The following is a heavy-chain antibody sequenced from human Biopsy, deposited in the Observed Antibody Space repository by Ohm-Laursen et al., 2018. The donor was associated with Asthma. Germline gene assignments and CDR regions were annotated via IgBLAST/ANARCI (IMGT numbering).Heavy chain of an antibody. Sequence: SLRLSCTATGFSFDDCAMHWVRQAPGKGLEWVSSISWNSGNIDYAVSVKGRFTISRDNAKNSLYLQMNSLRAEDTAVYYCARTFHFWSPYHAEHYQLWGQGTLVTVPS. CDR2: ISWNSGNI. D-gene: IGHD3-3*02. CDR1: GFSFDDCA. CDR3: ARTFHFWSPYHAEHYQL. J-gene: IGHJ1*01. V-gene: IGHV3-9*01.